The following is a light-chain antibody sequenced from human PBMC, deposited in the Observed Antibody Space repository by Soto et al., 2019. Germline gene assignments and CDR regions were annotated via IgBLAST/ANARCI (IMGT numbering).Light chain of an antibody. CDR2: VAS. J-gene: IGKJ4*01. CDR3: QRRSGWYPRLT. V-gene: IGKV3-11*01. Sequence: EVVLTQSPATLSLSPGARATLSCRASESIGNYLAWYQQKLGQAPKLLIYVASHRALGIPCRFSGDGSGTAFNLTISSLEPEDLAVYYCQRRSGWYPRLTGGGGTKV. CDR1: ESIGNY.